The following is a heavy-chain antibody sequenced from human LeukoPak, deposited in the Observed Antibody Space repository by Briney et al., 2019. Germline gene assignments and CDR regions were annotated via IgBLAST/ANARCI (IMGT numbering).Heavy chain of an antibody. V-gene: IGHV3-21*01. CDR3: AKEQWLAYGGFDY. J-gene: IGHJ4*02. Sequence: GGSLRLSCAASGFTFSSYSMNWVRQAPGKGLEWVSSISSSSSYIYYADSVKGRFTISRDNAKNSLYLQMNSLRAEDTAVYYCAKEQWLAYGGFDYWGQGTLVTVSS. CDR2: ISSSSSYI. D-gene: IGHD6-19*01. CDR1: GFTFSSYS.